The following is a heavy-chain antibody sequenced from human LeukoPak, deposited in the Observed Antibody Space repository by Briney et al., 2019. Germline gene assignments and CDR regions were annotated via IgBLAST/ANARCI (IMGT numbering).Heavy chain of an antibody. V-gene: IGHV3-9*01. CDR1: GFTFDDYA. D-gene: IGHD6-13*01. CDR2: ISWNSGSI. J-gene: IGHJ4*02. Sequence: GGSLRLSCAASGFTFDDYAMHWVRQAPGKGLEWVSGISWNSGSIGYADSVKGRFTISRDNSKNSLYLQMNSPRAEDTALYYCAKGTSSWHEFDYWGQGTLVTVSS. CDR3: AKGTSSWHEFDY.